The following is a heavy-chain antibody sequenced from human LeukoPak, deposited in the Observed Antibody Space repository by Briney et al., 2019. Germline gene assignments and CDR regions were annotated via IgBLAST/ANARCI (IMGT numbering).Heavy chain of an antibody. CDR3: AKDVCSGGSCCYFDY. CDR2: ISGSGGST. D-gene: IGHD2-15*01. V-gene: IGHV3-23*01. J-gene: IGHJ4*02. Sequence: GGSLRLSCAASGFTFSSYAMSWVRQAPGKGLEWVSAISGSGGSTYYADSVKGRFTISRDNSKNTLYLQMNSLRAEDTAIYYCAKDVCSGGSCCYFDYWGQGTLVTVSS. CDR1: GFTFSSYA.